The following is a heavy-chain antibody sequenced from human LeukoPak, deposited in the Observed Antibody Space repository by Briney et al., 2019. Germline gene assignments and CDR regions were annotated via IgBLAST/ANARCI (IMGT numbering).Heavy chain of an antibody. Sequence: SGTLSLTCTVSGGSINNHYWSWIRQPPGKGLEWIGYIYYSGSTNYNPPFKSRATISVDTSKNQFSLKLTSVTAADTAVYYCARSDVQWLHKSHIAEYFQHWGQGTLVTVSS. CDR2: IYYSGST. V-gene: IGHV4-59*11. D-gene: IGHD3-22*01. J-gene: IGHJ1*01. CDR3: ARSDVQWLHKSHIAEYFQH. CDR1: GGSINNHY.